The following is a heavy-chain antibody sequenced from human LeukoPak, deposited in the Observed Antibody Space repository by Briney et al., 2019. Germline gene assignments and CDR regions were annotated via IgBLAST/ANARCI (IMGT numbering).Heavy chain of an antibody. D-gene: IGHD1-26*01. CDR3: AREVMGANDP. CDR1: GYTFTSYY. CDR2: INPSGGST. V-gene: IGHV1-46*01. Sequence: GASVKVSCKASGYTFTSYYMHLLRQAPGQGLEWMGIINPSGGSTSYAQKFQGRVTMTRDTSTSTVYMELSSLRSEDTAVYYCAREVMGANDPWGQGTLVTVSS. J-gene: IGHJ5*02.